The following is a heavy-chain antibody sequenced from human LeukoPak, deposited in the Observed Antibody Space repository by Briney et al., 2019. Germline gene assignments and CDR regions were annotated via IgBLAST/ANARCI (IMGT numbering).Heavy chain of an antibody. CDR3: AREGVSSGRSFDY. Sequence: ASVKVFCKASGYTFTGYYMHWVRQAPGQGLEWMGWINPNSGGTNYAQKFQGRVTMTRDTSISTAYMELSRLRSDDTAVYYCAREGVSSGRSFDYWGQGTLVTVSS. J-gene: IGHJ4*02. CDR2: INPNSGGT. V-gene: IGHV1-2*02. D-gene: IGHD3-10*01. CDR1: GYTFTGYY.